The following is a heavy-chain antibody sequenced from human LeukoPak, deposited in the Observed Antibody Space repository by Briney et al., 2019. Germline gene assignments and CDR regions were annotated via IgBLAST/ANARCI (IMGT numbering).Heavy chain of an antibody. Sequence: GGSLRLSCAAFGFTFSSYWMSWVRQAPGKGLEWVANIKQDGSEKYYVDSVKGRFTISRDNAKNSLYLQMNSLRAEDTAVYYCARKTGGAEYFQHWGQGTLVTVSS. V-gene: IGHV3-7*01. D-gene: IGHD1-1*01. CDR1: GFTFSSYW. CDR3: ARKTGGAEYFQH. CDR2: IKQDGSEK. J-gene: IGHJ1*01.